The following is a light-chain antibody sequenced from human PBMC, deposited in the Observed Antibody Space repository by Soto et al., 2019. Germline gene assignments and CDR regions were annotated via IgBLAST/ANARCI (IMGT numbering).Light chain of an antibody. CDR1: SSNIGAGYD. V-gene: IGLV1-40*01. Sequence: QSVLAQPPSVSLAPGQRVTISCTGSSSNIGAGYDVHWYQQFPGTTPKFLIYGNTNRPSGVPDRFSASKSGTSASLDITGLQAEDEAEYFCQSYDSSLTVVFGGGTKVTVL. J-gene: IGLJ2*01. CDR3: QSYDSSLTVV. CDR2: GNT.